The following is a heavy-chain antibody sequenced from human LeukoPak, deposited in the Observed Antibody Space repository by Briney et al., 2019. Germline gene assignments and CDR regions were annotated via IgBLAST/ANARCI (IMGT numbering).Heavy chain of an antibody. V-gene: IGHV3-23*01. CDR2: ISESGDGT. Sequence: PGGSLRLSCVASEFSFHTFAMTCVRQAPGKGLECFSSISESGDGTDYADSAKGRFTISRGNSKNALYLQMNSLRAEDTVLYYCAKESGYDNYFEYWGQGTLVTVSS. D-gene: IGHD5-12*01. J-gene: IGHJ4*02. CDR3: AKESGYDNYFEY. CDR1: EFSFHTFA.